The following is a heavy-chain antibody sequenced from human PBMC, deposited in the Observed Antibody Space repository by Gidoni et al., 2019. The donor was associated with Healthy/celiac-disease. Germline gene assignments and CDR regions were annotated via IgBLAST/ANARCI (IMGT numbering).Heavy chain of an antibody. V-gene: IGHV3-21*01. J-gene: IGHJ6*02. CDR1: GFTFSSYS. CDR2: LSSSSSYR. D-gene: IGHD7-27*01. CDR3: ARAEGLTGGSYYYYGMDV. Sequence: EVQLVESGGGLVKPGGSLRLSCAASGFTFSSYSMNWVRQAPGQGLEWVSSLSSSSSYRYYADSVKGRFTISRDNAKNSLYLQMNSLRAEETAVYYCARAEGLTGGSYYYYGMDVWGQGTTVTVSS.